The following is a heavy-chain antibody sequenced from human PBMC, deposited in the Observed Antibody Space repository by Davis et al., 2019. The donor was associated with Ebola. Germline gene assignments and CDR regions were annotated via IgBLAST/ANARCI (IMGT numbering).Heavy chain of an antibody. V-gene: IGHV3-7*03. CDR3: AKGDRLDS. CDR1: GFTFSNYW. CDR2: IKQDGSEK. J-gene: IGHJ4*02. D-gene: IGHD3-22*01. Sequence: GESLKISCAASGFTFSNYWMSWVRQAPVKGLEWVANIKQDGSEKQYVDSVKGRFTISRDNAKNSLYLQMNSLRAEDTAVYYCAKGDRLDSWGQGTLVTVSS.